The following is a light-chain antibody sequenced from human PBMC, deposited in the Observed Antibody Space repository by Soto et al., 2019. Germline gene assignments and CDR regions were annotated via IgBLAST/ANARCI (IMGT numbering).Light chain of an antibody. CDR3: QVWDSSTVV. CDR2: RDS. CDR1: NIGSKN. Sequence: ELTQPLSVSVALGQTARITCGGNNIGSKNVHWYQQKPVQAPVLVIYRDSNRPSGIPERFSGSNSGNTATLTISRAQAGDEADYYCQVWDSSTVVFGGGTKLTVL. V-gene: IGLV3-9*01. J-gene: IGLJ2*01.